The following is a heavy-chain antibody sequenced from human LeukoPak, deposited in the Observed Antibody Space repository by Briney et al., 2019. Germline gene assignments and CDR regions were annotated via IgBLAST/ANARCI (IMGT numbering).Heavy chain of an antibody. CDR3: VRAHHPGGWFDP. Sequence: GGSLRLSCAASGFTFSSSWMTWVRQAPGKGREWVASINQDGGEIHYVDSVKGRFTISRDNAKNSLYLQMNSLTAEDTAVHYCVRAHHPGGWFDPWGQGTLVTVSS. J-gene: IGHJ5*02. V-gene: IGHV3-7*04. CDR2: INQDGGEI. D-gene: IGHD3-10*01. CDR1: GFTFSSSW.